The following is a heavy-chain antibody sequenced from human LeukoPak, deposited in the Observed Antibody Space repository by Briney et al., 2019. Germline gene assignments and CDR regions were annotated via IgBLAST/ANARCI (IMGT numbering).Heavy chain of an antibody. CDR3: ARVHGYYDFWSGYVNWFDP. CDR2: MSPNSGNT. D-gene: IGHD3-3*01. V-gene: IGHV1-8*01. Sequence: ASVKVSCKASGDTFTSYDINWVRQATGQGLEWMGWMSPNSGNTGYAQKFQGRVTMTRNTSISTAYMELSSLRSEDTAVYYCARVHGYYDFWSGYVNWFDPWGQGTLVTVSS. J-gene: IGHJ5*02. CDR1: GDTFTSYD.